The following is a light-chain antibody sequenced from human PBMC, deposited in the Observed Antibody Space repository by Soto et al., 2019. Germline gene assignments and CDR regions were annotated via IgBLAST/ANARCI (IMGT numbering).Light chain of an antibody. CDR1: NSDVGGYNS. CDR2: EVS. V-gene: IGLV2-14*01. Sequence: QSSLTHPASVSVSPGQSITISCTGTNSDVGGYNSVSWYQQHPGKAPKLMIYEVSNRPSGVSNRFSGSKSGNTASLTISGLQAEDEADYYCSSYTTSSTLVFGTGTKVTV. J-gene: IGLJ1*01. CDR3: SSYTTSSTLV.